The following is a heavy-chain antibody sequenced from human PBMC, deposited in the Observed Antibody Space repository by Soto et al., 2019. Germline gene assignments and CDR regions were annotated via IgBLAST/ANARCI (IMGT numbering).Heavy chain of an antibody. CDR3: ARATTVTSSFFYYGLDV. CDR1: GGSISSDDYY. J-gene: IGHJ6*02. V-gene: IGHV4-30-4*08. D-gene: IGHD4-17*01. CDR2: IYYNGNT. Sequence: PSETLSLTCSVSGGSISSDDYYWTWVRQPPGKGLDWIGHIYYNGNTYYNPSLKSRLTISLDTSQNQFSLHLSSVIAADSALYFCARATTVTSSFFYYGLDVWGQGTTVTVSS.